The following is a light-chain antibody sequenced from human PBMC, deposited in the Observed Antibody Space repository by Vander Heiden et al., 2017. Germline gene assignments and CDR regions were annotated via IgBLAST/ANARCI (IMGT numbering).Light chain of an antibody. J-gene: IGKJ2*01. V-gene: IGKV2-30*01. CDR3: VEGAHA. Sequence: QPAPISCRSSQSLVYRDGNTYLHWFQQRPGQSPRRLIYKVSNRDSGVPDRFSGSGSGTDFTRKISRVEVEDVGVYYCVEGAHAFGQGTMLEIK. CDR2: KVS. CDR1: QSLVYRDGNTY.